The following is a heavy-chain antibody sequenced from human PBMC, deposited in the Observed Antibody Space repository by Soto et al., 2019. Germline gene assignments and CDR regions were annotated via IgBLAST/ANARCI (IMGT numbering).Heavy chain of an antibody. J-gene: IGHJ6*02. Sequence: PGESLKISCPGSGYSFAGYWITWVRQKPGKGLDCMGRIYPSDSQTYYSPSFRGHVTISATKFITTVFLQWSSLRASDTAMYYCASSSIAASRAPFAEYYYHGMEVWRQGTTVTVSS. D-gene: IGHD6-6*01. CDR2: IYPSDSQT. CDR3: ASSSIAASRAPFAEYYYHGMEV. V-gene: IGHV5-10-1*01. CDR1: GYSFAGYW.